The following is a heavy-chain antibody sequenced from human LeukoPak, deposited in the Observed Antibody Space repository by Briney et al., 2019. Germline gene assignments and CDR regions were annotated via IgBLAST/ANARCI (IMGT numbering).Heavy chain of an antibody. V-gene: IGHV4-4*07. CDR3: ARTSYTAMVDYYYYDMDV. CDR1: GGSISSYY. CDR2: IYSSGST. Sequence: SETLSLTCTVSGGSISSYYWSWIRQPAGKELEWIGRIYSSGSTNYNPSLKSRVTMSVDTSKNQFSLKLSAVTAADTAVYYCARTSYTAMVDYYYYDMDVWGKGTTVTISS. J-gene: IGHJ6*03. D-gene: IGHD5-18*01.